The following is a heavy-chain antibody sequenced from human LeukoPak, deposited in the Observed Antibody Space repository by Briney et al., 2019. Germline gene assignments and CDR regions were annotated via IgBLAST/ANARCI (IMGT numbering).Heavy chain of an antibody. Sequence: GRSLRLSCAAPGFTFSSYAMHWVRQAPGKGLEWVAVISYDGSNKYYADSVKGRFTISGDNSKNTLYLQMNSLRAEDTAVYYCARDGRMGDSDEFDYWGQGTLVTVSS. J-gene: IGHJ4*02. D-gene: IGHD3-22*01. CDR3: ARDGRMGDSDEFDY. CDR2: ISYDGSNK. V-gene: IGHV3-30-3*01. CDR1: GFTFSSYA.